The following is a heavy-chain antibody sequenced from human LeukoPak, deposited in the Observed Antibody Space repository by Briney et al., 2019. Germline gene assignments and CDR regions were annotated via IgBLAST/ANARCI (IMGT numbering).Heavy chain of an antibody. V-gene: IGHV3-11*04. Sequence: RGSLRLSCAASGFILSDYYMSWIRQAPGKGLEWVAYISTNDRTTYYADSVKGRFTISRDNAKNSLYLQMNSLRAEDTAVYYCARESYSSGYYYDYWGQGALVTVSS. CDR3: ARESYSSGYYYDY. CDR1: GFILSDYY. CDR2: ISTNDRTT. J-gene: IGHJ4*02. D-gene: IGHD3-22*01.